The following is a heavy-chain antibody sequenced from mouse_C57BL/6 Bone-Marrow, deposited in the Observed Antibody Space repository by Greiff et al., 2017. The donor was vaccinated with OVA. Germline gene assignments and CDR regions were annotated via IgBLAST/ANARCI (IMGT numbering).Heavy chain of an antibody. CDR3: TTMITTGDYCAMDY. CDR1: GFTFSNYW. J-gene: IGHJ4*01. V-gene: IGHV6-3*01. Sequence: EVKVEESGGGLVQPGGSMKLSCVASGFTFSNYWMNWVRQSPEKGLEWVAQIRLKSDNYATHYAESVKGRFTISRDDSKSSVYLQMNNLRAEDTGIYYCTTMITTGDYCAMDYWGQGTSVTVSS. D-gene: IGHD2-4*01. CDR2: IRLKSDNYAT.